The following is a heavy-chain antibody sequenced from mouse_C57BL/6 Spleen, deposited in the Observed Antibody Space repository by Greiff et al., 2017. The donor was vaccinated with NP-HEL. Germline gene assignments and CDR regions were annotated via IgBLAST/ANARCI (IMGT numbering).Heavy chain of an antibody. CDR2: IDPNSGGT. V-gene: IGHV1-72*01. D-gene: IGHD1-1*01. CDR1: GYTFTSYW. J-gene: IGHJ1*03. Sequence: VQLQQPGAELVKPGASVKLSCTASGYTFTSYWMHWVKQRPGRGLEWIGRIDPNSGGTKSNEKFKSKATLTVDKPSSTAYMQLSSLTCEDSAVYYGVYGSSYLYGYFDVWGTGTTVTVSS. CDR3: VYGSSYLYGYFDV.